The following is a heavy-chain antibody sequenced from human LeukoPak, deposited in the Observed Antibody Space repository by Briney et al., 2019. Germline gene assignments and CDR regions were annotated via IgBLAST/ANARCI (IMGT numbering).Heavy chain of an antibody. D-gene: IGHD1-26*01. J-gene: IGHJ3*02. CDR2: INPNSGGT. CDR3: ARAGIVGAKTLGLRSAFDI. Sequence: ASVKVSCKASGYTFTGHYMHWVRQAPGQGLEWMGWINPNSGGTNYAQKFQGWVTMTRDTSISTAYMELSRLRSDDTAVYYCARAGIVGAKTLGLRSAFDIWGQGTMVTVSS. V-gene: IGHV1-2*04. CDR1: GYTFTGHY.